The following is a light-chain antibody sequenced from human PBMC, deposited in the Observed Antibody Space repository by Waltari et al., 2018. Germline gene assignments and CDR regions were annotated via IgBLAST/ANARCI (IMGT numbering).Light chain of an antibody. Sequence: QLVLTQSPSASASLGASVTLTCTLSSGTSNNIIAWLQHQPEKGPRYLLKVNRDGSHNKGDEMPDRFSCSGSGAERYRAISSVQSEDEADYYCQTGGHGTWVFGGGTTLTVL. V-gene: IGLV4-69*01. CDR2: VNRDGSH. CDR3: QTGGHGTWV. J-gene: IGLJ3*02. CDR1: SGTSNNI.